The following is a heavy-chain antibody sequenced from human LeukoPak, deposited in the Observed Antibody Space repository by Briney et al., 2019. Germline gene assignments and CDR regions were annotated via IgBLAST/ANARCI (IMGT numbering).Heavy chain of an antibody. J-gene: IGHJ5*01. V-gene: IGHV4-31*03. D-gene: IGHD2-8*02. CDR3: ARKYLETGTCGSGVCYTGGFDP. CDR2: IHYSGPT. CDR1: GASVSSGDYY. Sequence: SETLSLTCTVSGASVSSGDYYWSWLRQHPGKGLEWIGYIHYSGPTYSNPSLRSRVTLSVDTSNNLLSLRLSSVTSADTAVYYCARKYLETGTCGSGVCYTGGFDPWGQGTPVNVFS.